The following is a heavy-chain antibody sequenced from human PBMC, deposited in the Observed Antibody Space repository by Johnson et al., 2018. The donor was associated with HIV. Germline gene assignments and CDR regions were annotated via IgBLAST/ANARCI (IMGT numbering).Heavy chain of an antibody. CDR3: ARDQRWWLQSPGAFDI. CDR2: ISSSGSTI. J-gene: IGHJ3*02. V-gene: IGHV3-11*04. Sequence: QVQLEESGGGLVKPGGSLRLSCAASGFTFSDYYMSWIRQAPGKGLEWVSYISSSGSTIYYADSVKGRFTISRDNSKNTLYLQMGSLRAEDMAVYYCARDQRWWLQSPGAFDIWGQGTMVTVSS. D-gene: IGHD5-24*01. CDR1: GFTFSDYY.